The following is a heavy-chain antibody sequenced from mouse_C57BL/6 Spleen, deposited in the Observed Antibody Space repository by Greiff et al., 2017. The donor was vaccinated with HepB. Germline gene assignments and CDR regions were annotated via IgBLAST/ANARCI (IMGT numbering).Heavy chain of an antibody. CDR2: IYPRSGNT. D-gene: IGHD2-3*01. Sequence: VQLQQSGAELARPGASVKLSCKASGYTFTSYGISWVKQRTGQGLEWIGEIYPRSGNTYYNEKFKGKATLTADKSSSTAYMELRSLTSEDSAVYFCARDDGYPGYFDYWGQGTTLTVSS. J-gene: IGHJ2*01. V-gene: IGHV1-81*01. CDR3: ARDDGYPGYFDY. CDR1: GYTFTSYG.